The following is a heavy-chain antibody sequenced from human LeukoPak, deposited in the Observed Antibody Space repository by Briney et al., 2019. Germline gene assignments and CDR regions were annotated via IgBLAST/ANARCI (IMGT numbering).Heavy chain of an antibody. CDR1: GGSISSYY. D-gene: IGHD3-22*01. CDR2: VFYSGRT. J-gene: IGHJ3*02. Sequence: SETLSLTCTVSGGSISSYYWSWIRQPPGKGLEWIGYVFYSGRTDHNPSLKSRLTISVDTSKNQFSLKLSSVTAADTAVYYCARDSSGPNPHAFDIWGQGTMVTVSS. V-gene: IGHV4-59*01. CDR3: ARDSSGPNPHAFDI.